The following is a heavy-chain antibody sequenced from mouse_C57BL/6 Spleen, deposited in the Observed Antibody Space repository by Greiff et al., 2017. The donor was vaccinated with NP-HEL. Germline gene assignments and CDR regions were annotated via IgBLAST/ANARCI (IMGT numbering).Heavy chain of an antibody. Sequence: QVQLQQPGAELVRPGSSVKLSCKASGYTFTSYWMHWVKHRPIQGLEWIGNIDPSDSETHYNQKFKDKATLTVDKSSSTAYMQLSSLTSEDSAVYYCARNYGSPDWYFDVWGTGTTVTVSS. CDR1: GYTFTSYW. J-gene: IGHJ1*03. D-gene: IGHD1-1*01. CDR2: IDPSDSET. V-gene: IGHV1-52*01. CDR3: ARNYGSPDWYFDV.